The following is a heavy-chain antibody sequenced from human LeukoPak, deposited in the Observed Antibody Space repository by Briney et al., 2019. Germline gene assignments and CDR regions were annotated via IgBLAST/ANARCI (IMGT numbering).Heavy chain of an antibody. CDR3: ARGGQAGTGDL. J-gene: IGHJ5*02. CDR2: IKQDGSET. CDR1: GFRFTDYW. Sequence: GGSLRLSCAASGFRFTDYWMTWVRQSPGKGLEWVANIKQDGSETYHVDSVKGRFTISRDNAKDSLYLEMNSRRAEDTAVYYCARGGQAGTGDLWGQGTLVTVSS. V-gene: IGHV3-7*01. D-gene: IGHD3-10*01.